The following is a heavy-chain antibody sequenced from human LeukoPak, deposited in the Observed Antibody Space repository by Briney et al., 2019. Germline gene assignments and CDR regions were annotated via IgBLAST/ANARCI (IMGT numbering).Heavy chain of an antibody. J-gene: IGHJ4*02. V-gene: IGHV5-51*01. CDR1: GDSFTYYW. CDR3: ARLPPNEYYYDSSGFFDY. D-gene: IGHD3-22*01. Sequence: GESLKISCKGSGDSFTYYWIGWVRQMPGKGLEWMGIIYPGDSDTRYSPSFQGQVTISADKSINTAYLQWSSLKASDTAIYYRARLPPNEYYYDSSGFFDYWGQGTLVSVSS. CDR2: IYPGDSDT.